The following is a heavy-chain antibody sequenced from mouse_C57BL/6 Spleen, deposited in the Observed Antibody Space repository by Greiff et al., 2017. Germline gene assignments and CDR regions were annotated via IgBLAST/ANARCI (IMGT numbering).Heavy chain of an antibody. D-gene: IGHD2-5*01. J-gene: IGHJ2*01. CDR2: IYPSDSET. CDR1: GYTFTSYW. CDR3: ARRDSYYSNPLSY. V-gene: IGHV1-61*01. Sequence: QVQLQQPGAELVRPGSSVKLSCKASGYTFTSYWMDWVKQRPGQGLEWIGNIYPSDSETHYNQKFKDKATLTVDKSSSTAYMQLSSLTSEDSAVYYCARRDSYYSNPLSYWGQGTTLTVSS.